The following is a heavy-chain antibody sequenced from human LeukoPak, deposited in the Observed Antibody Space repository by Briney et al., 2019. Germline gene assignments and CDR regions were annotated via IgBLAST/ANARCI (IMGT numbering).Heavy chain of an antibody. J-gene: IGHJ3*02. D-gene: IGHD3-10*01. CDR1: GGSISSGGYY. Sequence: SETLPLTCTVSGGSISSGGYYWSWIRQHPGKGLEWIGYIYYSGSTYYNPSLESRVTISVDTSKNQSSLKLSSATAADTAVYYCARWTGMVRGLFDIRGQGTMVTVSS. CDR2: IYYSGST. V-gene: IGHV4-31*03. CDR3: ARWTGMVRGLFDI.